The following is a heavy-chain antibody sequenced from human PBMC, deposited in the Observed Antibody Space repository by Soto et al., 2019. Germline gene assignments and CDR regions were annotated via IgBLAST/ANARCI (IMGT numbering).Heavy chain of an antibody. D-gene: IGHD6-19*01. J-gene: IGHJ6*02. Sequence: QVQLVQSGAEVKKPGASVKVSCKASGYTFTSYGISWVRQAPGQGLEWMGWISADNGNTIYVQKFQGRVTMTTDTSTNTAYMEVRSLRSDDTAVYYCAKSKAVPGNGRDYYYGMDVWGQGTTVTVSS. V-gene: IGHV1-18*04. CDR3: AKSKAVPGNGRDYYYGMDV. CDR1: GYTFTSYG. CDR2: ISADNGNT.